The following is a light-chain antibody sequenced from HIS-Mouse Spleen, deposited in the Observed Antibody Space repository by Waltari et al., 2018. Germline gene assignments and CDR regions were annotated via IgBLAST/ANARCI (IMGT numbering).Light chain of an antibody. CDR3: CSYAGSSTWV. J-gene: IGLJ3*02. V-gene: IGLV2-23*01. CDR2: AGS. CDR1: SSDVGRYNL. Sequence: SALTQPASVCRSHGPLITLPCTATSSDVGRYNLVSRYQQHPGKAPKLMIYAGSKRPSGVSNRFSGSKSGNTASLTISGLQAEDEADYYCCSYAGSSTWVFGGGTKLTVL.